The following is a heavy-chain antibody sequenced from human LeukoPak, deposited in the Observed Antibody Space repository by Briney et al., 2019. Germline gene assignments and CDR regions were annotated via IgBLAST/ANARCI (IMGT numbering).Heavy chain of an antibody. V-gene: IGHV1-69*05. Sequence: SVKVSCKASGGTFASYAISWVRQAPGQGREWMGRLIPIFGTVNYAQKFQGRVTMTTDESTSTAYMELSSLRSEDTAVYYCARVSTEVDTAMAVFDYWGQGTLVTVSS. D-gene: IGHD5-18*01. CDR1: GGTFASYA. J-gene: IGHJ4*02. CDR3: ARVSTEVDTAMAVFDY. CDR2: LIPIFGTV.